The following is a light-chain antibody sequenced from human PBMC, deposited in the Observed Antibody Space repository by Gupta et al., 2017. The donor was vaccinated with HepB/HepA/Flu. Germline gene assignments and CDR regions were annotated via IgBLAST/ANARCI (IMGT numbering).Light chain of an antibody. J-gene: IGKJ1*01. CDR3: QQYYGAPWT. CDR2: WVS. CDR1: RNILYNTNKKNY. Sequence: DIVMTQSPDSLRVSLGRRATINCTSSRNILYNTNKKNYLLGYQQKPGQPTRLLIYWVSIRDSGFPDRFRGIGSGTDFTLTISSLQAEDVAVYYCQQYYGAPWTFGQGTKGEIK. V-gene: IGKV4-1*01.